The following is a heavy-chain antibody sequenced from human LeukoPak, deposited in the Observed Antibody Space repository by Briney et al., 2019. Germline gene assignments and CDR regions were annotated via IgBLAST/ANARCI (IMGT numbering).Heavy chain of an antibody. CDR1: GYTFTGYY. D-gene: IGHD2-2*01. J-gene: IGHJ4*02. CDR2: VNTNSGGT. CDR3: ARANFLYCSSTTCLFDY. V-gene: IGHV1-2*02. Sequence: ASVKVSCKASGYTFTGYYMHWVRQAPGQGLEWMGWVNTNSGGTNYAQKFQGRVTMTRDTSISTAYMDLSRLTSDDTAVYYCARANFLYCSSTTCLFDYWGQGTLVTVS.